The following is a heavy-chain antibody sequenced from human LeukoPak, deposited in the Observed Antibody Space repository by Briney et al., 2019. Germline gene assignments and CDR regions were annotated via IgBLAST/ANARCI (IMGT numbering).Heavy chain of an antibody. D-gene: IGHD2-2*01. V-gene: IGHV1-69*01. CDR1: GDTFNNYA. J-gene: IGHJ6*03. CDR2: IIPFLATP. Sequence: SVKVSCKASGDTFNNYAISWVRQAPGQGLEWMGGIIPFLATPSYAQKFQGRVSLTADESTSTVYMELSSLTSEDTAVYYCAKSLSSCSRASCPSPYYYYYMDVWGQGTPVTVSS. CDR3: AKSLSSCSRASCPSPYYYYYMDV.